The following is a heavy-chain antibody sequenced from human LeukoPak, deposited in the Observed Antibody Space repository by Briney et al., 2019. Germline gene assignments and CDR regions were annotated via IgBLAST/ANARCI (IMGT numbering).Heavy chain of an antibody. Sequence: SETLSLTCAVYGGSFSDCYWTWIRQPPGKGLEWIGEINHSGSTTYNPSLKSRVTISVDTSKNQFSLKLSSVTAADTAVYYCARNHPRDRITIFGVVDYWGQGTLVTVSS. J-gene: IGHJ4*02. CDR2: INHSGST. D-gene: IGHD3-3*01. V-gene: IGHV4-34*01. CDR1: GGSFSDCY. CDR3: ARNHPRDRITIFGVVDY.